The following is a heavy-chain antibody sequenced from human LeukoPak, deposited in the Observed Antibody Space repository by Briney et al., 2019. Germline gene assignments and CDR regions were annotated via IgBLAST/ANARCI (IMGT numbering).Heavy chain of an antibody. J-gene: IGHJ4*02. CDR2: ISYDGSNK. V-gene: IGHV3-30*18. CDR1: GFTFSSNS. D-gene: IGHD6-13*01. Sequence: GGSLRLSCAASGFTFSSNSMNWVRQAPGKGLEWVAVISYDGSNKYYADSVKGRFTISRDNSKNTLYLQMNSLRAEDTAVYYCAKGGYGIAAAAFDYWGQGTLVTVSS. CDR3: AKGGYGIAAAAFDY.